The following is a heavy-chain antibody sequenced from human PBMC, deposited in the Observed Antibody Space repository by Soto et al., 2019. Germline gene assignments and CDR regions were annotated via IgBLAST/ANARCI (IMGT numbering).Heavy chain of an antibody. CDR3: ARDRELIHGDYAYHFDY. J-gene: IGHJ4*02. D-gene: IGHD4-17*01. Sequence: PGGSLRLSCAAYGFSVSSNYMRWVRQAPGKGLEWVSVIYSGGSTYYADSVKGRFTISRHNSKNTLYLQMNSLRAEDTAVYYCARDRELIHGDYAYHFDYWGQGTLVTVS. CDR1: GFSVSSNY. V-gene: IGHV3-53*04. CDR2: IYSGGST.